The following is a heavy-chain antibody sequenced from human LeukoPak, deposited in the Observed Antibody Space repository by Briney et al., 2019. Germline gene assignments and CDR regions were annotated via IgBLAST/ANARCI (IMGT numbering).Heavy chain of an antibody. Sequence: GGPLRLSCAASGFTVSSNYMNWVRQAPGKGLEWVSVIYSGGNTYYADSVKGRFTISRDNSKNTLFLQMNSLRAEDTAVYYCAKDVVETGYSSGWYSAYWGQGTLVTVSS. CDR3: AKDVVETGYSSGWYSAY. J-gene: IGHJ4*02. D-gene: IGHD6-19*01. CDR1: GFTVSSNY. V-gene: IGHV3-53*01. CDR2: IYSGGNT.